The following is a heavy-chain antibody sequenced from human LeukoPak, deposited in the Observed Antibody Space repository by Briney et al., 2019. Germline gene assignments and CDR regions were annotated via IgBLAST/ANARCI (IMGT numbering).Heavy chain of an antibody. D-gene: IGHD6-13*01. Sequence: PGESLKISCKGSGYTFTNYWIGWVRQMPGKGLEWMGIIYPGDSDTRYSPSFQGQVAISADKSISTAYLQWSSLKASDTAMYYCARLVAAHDLYYFDYWGQGTLVTVSS. CDR1: GYTFTNYW. CDR3: ARLVAAHDLYYFDY. J-gene: IGHJ4*02. V-gene: IGHV5-51*03. CDR2: IYPGDSDT.